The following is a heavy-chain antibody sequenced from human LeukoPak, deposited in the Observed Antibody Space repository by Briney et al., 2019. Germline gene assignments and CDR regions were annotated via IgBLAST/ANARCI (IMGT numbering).Heavy chain of an antibody. CDR3: TRDLLAGDYYGSGNLGY. V-gene: IGHV3-49*04. CDR2: IRNKAYGGTT. J-gene: IGHJ4*02. CDR1: GFTFGDYV. D-gene: IGHD3-10*01. Sequence: PGGSLRLSCTASGFTFGDYVMSWVRQAPGKGLEWVGFIRNKAYGGTTEYAASVKGRFTISRDDSKSIAYLQMNSLKTEDTAVYYCTRDLLAGDYYGSGNLGYWGQGTLVTVSS.